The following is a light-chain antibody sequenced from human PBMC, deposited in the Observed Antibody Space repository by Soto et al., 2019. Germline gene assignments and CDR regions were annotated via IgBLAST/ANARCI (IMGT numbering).Light chain of an antibody. J-gene: IGKJ3*01. Sequence: DIQMTQSPSSLSASVGDRVTITCQASQDISNYDASNLETGVPSRFSGSGSGTDFTFTISSLQPEDIATYYCQQYDNLSFTFGPGTKVDIK. CDR1: QDISNY. CDR2: DAS. V-gene: IGKV1-33*01. CDR3: QQYDNLSFT.